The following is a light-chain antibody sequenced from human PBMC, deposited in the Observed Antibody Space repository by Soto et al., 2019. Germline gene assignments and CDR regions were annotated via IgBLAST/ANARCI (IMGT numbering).Light chain of an antibody. CDR2: EVT. CDR3: SSNGGSYSDVV. V-gene: IGLV2-8*01. Sequence: QSVLTQPPSASGSPGQSVTISCTGTSSDIGGNNYVSWYQQHPGKAPKLMIYEVTKRPSGVPDRFSGSMSGNTASLTVSGLQAEDEAYYYFSSNGGSYSDVVFGGGTKLTVL. J-gene: IGLJ2*01. CDR1: SSDIGGNNY.